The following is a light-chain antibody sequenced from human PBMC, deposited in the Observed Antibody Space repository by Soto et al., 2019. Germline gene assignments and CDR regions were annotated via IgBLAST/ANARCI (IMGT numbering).Light chain of an antibody. V-gene: IGKV3-20*01. Sequence: EVVLTQSPGTLYLSPGESATLSCRASQSVRGNYFAWYQQRPGQAPRLLVYGPSVRAAGIPDRFRGSGSRTDFNLTINRVEPEDFAVYYCHQFGMSPFTFGPGTTLDIK. CDR1: QSVRGNY. CDR2: GPS. J-gene: IGKJ3*01. CDR3: HQFGMSPFT.